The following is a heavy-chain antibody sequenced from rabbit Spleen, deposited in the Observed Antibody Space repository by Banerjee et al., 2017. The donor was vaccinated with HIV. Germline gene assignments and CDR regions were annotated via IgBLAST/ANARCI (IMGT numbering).Heavy chain of an antibody. D-gene: IGHD7-1*01. CDR3: ARFYAGYGDFGYAAM. V-gene: IGHV1S40*01. CDR1: GFSFSSTYW. CDR2: IYGGNSGST. J-gene: IGHJ4*01. Sequence: QSLEESGGDLVKPGASLTLTCTASGFSFSSTYWICWVRQAPGKGLEWIACIYGGNSGSTYYASWAKGRFTISKTSSTTVTLQMTSLTAADTATYFCARFYAGYGDFGYAAMWGPGTLVTVS.